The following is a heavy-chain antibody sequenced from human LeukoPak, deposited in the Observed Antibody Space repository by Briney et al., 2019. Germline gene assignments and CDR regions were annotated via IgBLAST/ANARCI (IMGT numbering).Heavy chain of an antibody. Sequence: ASVKVSCEASGYTFTSYGISWVRQAPGQGLEWMGWISAYNGNTNYAQKLQGRVTITADKSTSTAYMELSSLRSDDTAVYYCAREGLGELTLDYWGQGTLVTVSS. CDR1: GYTFTSYG. D-gene: IGHD3-16*01. CDR2: ISAYNGNT. J-gene: IGHJ4*02. CDR3: AREGLGELTLDY. V-gene: IGHV1-18*01.